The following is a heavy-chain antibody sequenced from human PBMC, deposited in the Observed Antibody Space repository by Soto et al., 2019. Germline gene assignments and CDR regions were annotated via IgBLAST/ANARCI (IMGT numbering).Heavy chain of an antibody. CDR2: TYYRSKWYN. Sequence: SQTLSLTCAISGDSVSSNSAAWNWIRQSPSRGLEWLGRTYYRSKWYNDYAVSVKSRITINSDTSKNQFSLQLNSVTPEDTAVFYCARDWGGYCSGGSCYDAFDIWGQGTMVTVSS. D-gene: IGHD2-15*01. V-gene: IGHV6-1*01. J-gene: IGHJ3*02. CDR1: GDSVSSNSAA. CDR3: ARDWGGYCSGGSCYDAFDI.